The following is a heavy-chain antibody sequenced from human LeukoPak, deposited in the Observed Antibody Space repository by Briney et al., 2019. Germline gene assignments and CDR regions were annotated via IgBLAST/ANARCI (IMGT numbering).Heavy chain of an antibody. CDR2: IYSGGST. CDR1: GFTVSSNY. D-gene: IGHD6-13*01. CDR3: ARGIAAAPYYYYGMDV. V-gene: IGHV3-66*01. J-gene: IGHJ6*02. Sequence: GGSLRLSCAASGFTVSSNYMSWVRQAPGKGLEWVSVIYSGGSTYYADSVKGRFTTSRDNSKNTLYLQMNSLRAEDTAVYYCARGIAAAPYYYYGMDVWGQGTTVTVSS.